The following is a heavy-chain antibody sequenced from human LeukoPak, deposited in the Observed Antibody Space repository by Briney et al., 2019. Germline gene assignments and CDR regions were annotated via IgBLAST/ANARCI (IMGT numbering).Heavy chain of an antibody. CDR1: GFTFSSYG. CDR3: AKDSPFFDY. CDR2: ISYDGSNK. V-gene: IGHV3-30*18. J-gene: IGHJ4*02. Sequence: GGSLRLSCAASGFTFSSYGMHWARQAPGKGLEWVAVISYDGSNKYYADSVKGRFTISRDNSKNTLYLQMNSLRAEDTAVYYCAKDSPFFDYWGQGTLVTVSS.